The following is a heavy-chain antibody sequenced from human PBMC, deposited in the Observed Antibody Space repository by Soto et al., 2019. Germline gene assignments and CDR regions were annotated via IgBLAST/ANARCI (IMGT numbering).Heavy chain of an antibody. J-gene: IGHJ3*02. V-gene: IGHV3-11*01. CDR2: ISSSGSTI. CDR3: ARRGGYCSGGSCYSFRAFDI. CDR1: GLTFSDYY. D-gene: IGHD2-15*01. Sequence: QVQLVESGGGLVKPGGSLRLSCAASGLTFSDYYMSWIRQAPGKGLEWVSYISSSGSTIYDADSVKGRFTISRDNAKNSLYLQMNSLRAEDTAVYYCARRGGYCSGGSCYSFRAFDIWGQGTMVTVSS.